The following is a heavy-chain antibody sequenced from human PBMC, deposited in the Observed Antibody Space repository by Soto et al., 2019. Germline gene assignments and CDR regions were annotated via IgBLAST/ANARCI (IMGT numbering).Heavy chain of an antibody. V-gene: IGHV4-39*01. CDR1: GGSISSSSYY. Sequence: PSETLSLTCTVSGGSISSSSYYWGWIRQPPGKGLEWIGSIYYSGSTYYNPSLKSRVTISVDTSKNQFSLKLSSVTAADTAVYYCARRRIAASRDYYYYYGMDVWGQGTTVTVSS. CDR2: IYYSGST. CDR3: ARRRIAASRDYYYYYGMDV. J-gene: IGHJ6*02. D-gene: IGHD6-13*01.